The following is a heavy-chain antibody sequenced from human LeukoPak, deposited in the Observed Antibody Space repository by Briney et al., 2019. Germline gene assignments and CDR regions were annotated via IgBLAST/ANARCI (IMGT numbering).Heavy chain of an antibody. CDR1: GFTFSDYY. D-gene: IGHD5-18*01. CDR3: ARAVDTAMNWFDP. Sequence: GGSLRLSCAASGFTFSDYYMSCIRQAPGKGLEWVSYISSSSSYTNYADSVKGRFTISRDNAKNSLYLQMNSLRAEDTAVYYCARAVDTAMNWFDPWGQGTLVTVSS. J-gene: IGHJ5*02. CDR2: ISSSSSYT. V-gene: IGHV3-11*05.